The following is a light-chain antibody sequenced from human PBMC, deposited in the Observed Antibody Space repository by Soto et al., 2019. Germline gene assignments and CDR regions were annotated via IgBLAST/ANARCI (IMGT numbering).Light chain of an antibody. CDR2: KAS. CDR3: QQYYSTPLT. Sequence: GDIVTITFRASQSITSWLAWYQQKPGKAPKLLIYKASSLESGVPDRFSGSGSGTDFTLTISSLQAEDVAVYYCQQYYSTPLTFGGGTKVDIK. V-gene: IGKV1-5*03. J-gene: IGKJ4*01. CDR1: QSITSW.